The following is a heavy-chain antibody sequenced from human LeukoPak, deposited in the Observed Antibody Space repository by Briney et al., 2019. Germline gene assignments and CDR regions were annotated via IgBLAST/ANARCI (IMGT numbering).Heavy chain of an antibody. D-gene: IGHD3-22*01. CDR3: ATGGGYYTYYFDY. J-gene: IGHJ4*02. Sequence: ASVTVSCTVSGYTLTELSMHWVRQAPGKGLEWMGGFDPEDGETIYAQKFQGRVTMTEDTSTDTAYMELSSLRSEDTAVYYCATGGGYYTYYFDYWGQGTLVTVSS. V-gene: IGHV1-24*01. CDR1: GYTLTELS. CDR2: FDPEDGET.